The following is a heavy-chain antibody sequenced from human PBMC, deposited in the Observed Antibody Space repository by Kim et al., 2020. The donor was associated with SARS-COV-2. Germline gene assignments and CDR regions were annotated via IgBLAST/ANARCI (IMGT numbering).Heavy chain of an antibody. V-gene: IGHV4-34*01. CDR2: INHSGST. J-gene: IGHJ6*02. Sequence: SETLSLTCAVYGGSFSGYYWSWIRQPPGKGLEWIGEINHSGSTNYNPSLKSRVTISVDTSKNQFSLKLSSVTAADTAVYYCARGGRSIAARPGYYYYYGMDVWGQGTTVTVSS. CDR1: GGSFSGYY. CDR3: ARGGRSIAARPGYYYYYGMDV. D-gene: IGHD6-6*01.